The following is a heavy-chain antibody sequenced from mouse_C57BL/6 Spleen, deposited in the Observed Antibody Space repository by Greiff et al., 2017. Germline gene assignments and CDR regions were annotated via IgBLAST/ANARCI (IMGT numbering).Heavy chain of an antibody. CDR3: ARGSYDGYDGFAY. CDR2: IHPNSGST. V-gene: IGHV1-64*01. J-gene: IGHJ3*01. Sequence: QVQLQQPGAELVKPGASVKLSCKASGYTFTSYWMHWVKQRPGQGLEWIGMIHPNSGSTNYNEKFKSKATLTVDKSSSTAYMQLSSLTSEDSAVYYCARGSYDGYDGFAYWGQGTLVTVSA. CDR1: GYTFTSYW. D-gene: IGHD2-2*01.